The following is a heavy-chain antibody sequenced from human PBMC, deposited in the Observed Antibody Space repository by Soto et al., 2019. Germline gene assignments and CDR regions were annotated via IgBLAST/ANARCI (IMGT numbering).Heavy chain of an antibody. V-gene: IGHV3-53*02. D-gene: IGHD6-6*01. CDR3: ASTRGSSYDY. CDR1: GFTVSGNY. Sequence: EVQLMETGGGLIQPGGSLRLSCAASGFTVSGNYMSWVRQAPGKGLEWVSVIYNGGGTYYADSAKGRFTISRDNSKNTLYLQMNSLRAEDTAVYYCASTRGSSYDYWGQGTLVTVSS. CDR2: IYNGGGT. J-gene: IGHJ4*02.